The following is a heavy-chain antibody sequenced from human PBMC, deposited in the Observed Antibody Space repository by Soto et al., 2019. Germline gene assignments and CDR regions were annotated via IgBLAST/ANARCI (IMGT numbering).Heavy chain of an antibody. CDR2: ISSRSSTI. V-gene: IGHV3-48*01. Sequence: GGSLRLSCAASGFTFSSYNMNWVRQAPGKGLEWVSYISSRSSTIYYADSVKGRFTISRDNVKNSLNLQVNSLRAEDTAVYYCARDASWNGDFDYWGQGTLVTVSS. D-gene: IGHD1-1*01. CDR1: GFTFSSYN. CDR3: ARDASWNGDFDY. J-gene: IGHJ4*02.